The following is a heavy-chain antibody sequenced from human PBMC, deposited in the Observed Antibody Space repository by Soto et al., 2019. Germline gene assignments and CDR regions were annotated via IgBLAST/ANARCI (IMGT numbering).Heavy chain of an antibody. CDR3: AKGEGVVVVPAAIHY. J-gene: IGHJ4*02. CDR1: GFTFSSYA. CDR2: ISGSGGST. V-gene: IGHV3-23*01. Sequence: ESGGGLVQPGGSLRLSCAASGFTFSSYAMSWVRQAPGRGLEWVSAISGSGGSTYYADSVKGRFTISRDNSKNTLYLQMNSLRAEDTAVYYCAKGEGVVVVPAAIHYWGQGTLVTVSS. D-gene: IGHD2-2*01.